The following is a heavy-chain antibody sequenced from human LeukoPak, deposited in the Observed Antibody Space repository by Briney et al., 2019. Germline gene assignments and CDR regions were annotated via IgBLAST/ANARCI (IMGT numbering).Heavy chain of an antibody. CDR1: GFIFSNYA. Sequence: GGSLRLSCAASGFIFSNYAMSWVRQAPGKGLEWVSAISGSGGSTYYADSVRGRFTISRDNSKNTLYLQMNSLRAEDTAVYYCAKGGGLVRVDTYNDYWGQGTLVTVSS. V-gene: IGHV3-23*01. J-gene: IGHJ4*02. CDR3: AKGGGLVRVDTYNDY. CDR2: ISGSGGST. D-gene: IGHD5-18*01.